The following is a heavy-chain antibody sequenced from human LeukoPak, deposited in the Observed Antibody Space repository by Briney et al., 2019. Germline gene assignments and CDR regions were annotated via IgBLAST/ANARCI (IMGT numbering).Heavy chain of an antibody. CDR3: AKGSGGSCYSSGDV. D-gene: IGHD2-15*01. V-gene: IGHV3-30*18. Sequence: GGSLRLSCAASGFTFSNYAIQWVRQAPGKGREGVAAISSDGSSKYYAGSVRGRSTISRDKSNNTVSLQMSSLRPEDTAVYYCAKGSGGSCYSSGDVWGQGTTVTVSS. CDR1: GFTFSNYA. J-gene: IGHJ6*02. CDR2: ISSDGSSK.